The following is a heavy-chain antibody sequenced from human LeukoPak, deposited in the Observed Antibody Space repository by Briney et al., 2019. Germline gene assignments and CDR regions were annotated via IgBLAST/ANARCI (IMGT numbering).Heavy chain of an antibody. V-gene: IGHV1-46*01. CDR1: GYSFTSNY. J-gene: IGHJ4*02. Sequence: ASVKVSCKPSGYSFTSNYIHWVRQAPGQGLEWMGMIYPRDGSTSYAQKFQGRVTVTRDTSTSTVHMELGGLRSEDTAVYYCARDQEAFDYWGQGTLVTVSS. CDR2: IYPRDGST. CDR3: ARDQEAFDY.